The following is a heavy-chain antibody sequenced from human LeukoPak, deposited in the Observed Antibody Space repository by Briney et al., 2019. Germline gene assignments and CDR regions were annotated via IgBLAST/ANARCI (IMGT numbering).Heavy chain of an antibody. CDR3: GRSNYGYPNY. V-gene: IGHV4-38-2*01. Sequence: SETLSLTCAVSGYSISSGYYWGWIRQPPGKGLEWIGSIYHSGSTYYNPSLKSRVTISVDTAKNQFDLKLSSVTAADTAVYSCGRSNYGYPNYWGQGTLVTVSS. D-gene: IGHD5-18*01. CDR2: IYHSGST. J-gene: IGHJ4*02. CDR1: GYSISSGYY.